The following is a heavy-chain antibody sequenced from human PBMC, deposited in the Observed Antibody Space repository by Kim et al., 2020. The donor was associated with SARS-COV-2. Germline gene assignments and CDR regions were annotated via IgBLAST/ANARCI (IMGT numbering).Heavy chain of an antibody. CDR3: AIAARIPYYYYGMDV. Sequence: SVKVSCKASGGTFSSYAISWVRQAPGQGLEWMGGIIPIFGTANYAQKFQGRVTITADESTSTAYMELSSLRSEDTAVYYCAIAARIPYYYYGMDVWGQGTTVTVSS. V-gene: IGHV1-69*13. D-gene: IGHD6-6*01. CDR2: IIPIFGTA. CDR1: GGTFSSYA. J-gene: IGHJ6*02.